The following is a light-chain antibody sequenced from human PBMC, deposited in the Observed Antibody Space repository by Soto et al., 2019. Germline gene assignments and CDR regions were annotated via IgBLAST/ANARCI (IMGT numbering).Light chain of an antibody. Sequence: EIVMTQSPATLSVSPGERATLSCRASQSVSNNLAWYQKKPGQAPRLLIYGASTRATGIPARFSGSGSGTEFTLTISSLQSEDFAFYYCQQYNNGWTFGQGTRVDFK. CDR2: GAS. CDR3: QQYNNGWT. V-gene: IGKV3-15*01. CDR1: QSVSNN. J-gene: IGKJ1*01.